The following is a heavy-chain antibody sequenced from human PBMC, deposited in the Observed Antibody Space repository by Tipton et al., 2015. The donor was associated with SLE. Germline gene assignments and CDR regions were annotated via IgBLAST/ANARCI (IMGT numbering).Heavy chain of an antibody. Sequence: TLSLTCAVYGGSFSGYYWSWIRQPAGKGLEWIGYIYTSGSTNYNPSLKSRVTISVDTSKNQFSLKLSSVTAADTAVYYCARGHTAMVGSLYYYGMDVWGQGTTVTVSS. CDR3: ARGHTAMVGSLYYYGMDV. CDR2: IYTSGST. J-gene: IGHJ6*02. V-gene: IGHV4-4*09. D-gene: IGHD5-18*01. CDR1: GGSFSGYY.